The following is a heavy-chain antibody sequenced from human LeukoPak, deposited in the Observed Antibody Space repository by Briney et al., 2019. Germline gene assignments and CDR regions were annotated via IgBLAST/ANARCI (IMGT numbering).Heavy chain of an antibody. CDR2: IYYSGST. D-gene: IGHD2-2*01. CDR1: GGSISSYY. Sequence: SETLSLTCTVSGGSISSYYWSWIRQPPGKGLEWIGYIYYSGSTNYHPSLKSRVTISVDTSKNQFSLKLSSVTAADTAVYYCARGAWRYCSSTSCPPPDYWGQGTLVTVSS. J-gene: IGHJ4*02. V-gene: IGHV4-59*01. CDR3: ARGAWRYCSSTSCPPPDY.